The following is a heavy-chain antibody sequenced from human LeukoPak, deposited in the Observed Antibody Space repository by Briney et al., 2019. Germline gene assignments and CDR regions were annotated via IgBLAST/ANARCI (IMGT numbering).Heavy chain of an antibody. CDR3: AKDIHYGSGSYNY. D-gene: IGHD3-10*01. J-gene: IGHJ4*02. V-gene: IGHV3-23*01. CDR1: GFTFSSYA. CDR2: ISGSGGST. Sequence: PGGSLRLSCAASGFTFSSYAMSWVRQAPGKGLEWVSAISGSGGSTYYADSVKGWFTISRDNSKNTLYLQRNSLRAEDTAVYYFAKDIHYGSGSYNYWGQGTLVTVSS.